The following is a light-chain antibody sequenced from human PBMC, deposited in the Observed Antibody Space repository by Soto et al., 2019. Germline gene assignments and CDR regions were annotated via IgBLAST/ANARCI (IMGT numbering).Light chain of an antibody. CDR2: GAS. CDR3: QKYNHAPT. J-gene: IGKJ4*01. V-gene: IGKV3-15*01. CDR1: QSVSSN. Sequence: EVVMTQSPATLSVSPGERATLSCRASQSVSSNLAWYQQKPGQAPRLLIYGASSRATGIPARFSGSGSGTEFTLTISSLQSEDVATYYCQKYNHAPTFGGGTKVEIK.